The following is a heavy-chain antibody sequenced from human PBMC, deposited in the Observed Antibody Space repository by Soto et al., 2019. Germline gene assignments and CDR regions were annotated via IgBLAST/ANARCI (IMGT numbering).Heavy chain of an antibody. J-gene: IGHJ4*02. CDR2: IIPIFGTA. V-gene: IGHV1-69*13. D-gene: IGHD3-22*01. CDR1: GGTFSSYA. Sequence: SVKVSCKASGGTFSSYAISWVRQAPGQGLEWMGGIIPIFGTANYAQKFQGRVTITADESTSTAYMELSSLRSEDTAVYYCARCTYYDSCGYHLYGYCRQRPLVTACS. CDR3: ARCTYYDSCGYHLYGY.